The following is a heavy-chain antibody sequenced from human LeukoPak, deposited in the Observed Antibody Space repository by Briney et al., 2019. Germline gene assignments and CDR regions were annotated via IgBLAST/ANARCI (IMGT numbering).Heavy chain of an antibody. D-gene: IGHD3-16*02. CDR1: GVSFSSFQ. V-gene: IGHV4-59*08. J-gene: IGHJ6*03. Sequence: SETLSLTCTVSGVSFSSFQWSWVRQSPGKGLEWIGYIYVTGNRYNPYLQSRVTISVDTSRNQFFLKMSSVTAADTAVYYCARHIGGGIEDMDVWGKGTKVTVSS. CDR2: IYVTGN. CDR3: ARHIGGGIEDMDV.